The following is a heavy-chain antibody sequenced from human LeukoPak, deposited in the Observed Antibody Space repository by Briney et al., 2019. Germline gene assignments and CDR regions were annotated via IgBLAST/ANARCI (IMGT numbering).Heavy chain of an antibody. V-gene: IGHV4-39*01. CDR3: ARLLYYYGSGSYFDY. CDR1: GGSISSSSYY. D-gene: IGHD3-10*01. CDR2: IYYSGST. Sequence: SETLSLTCTVSGGSISSSSYYWGWIRQPPGKGLEWIGSIYYSGSTYYNPSLKSRVTISVDTSKNQFSLKLSSVTAADTAVYYRARLLYYYGSGSYFDYWGQGTLVTVSS. J-gene: IGHJ4*02.